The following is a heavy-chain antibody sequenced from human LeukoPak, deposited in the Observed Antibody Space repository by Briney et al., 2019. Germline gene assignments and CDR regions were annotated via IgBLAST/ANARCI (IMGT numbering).Heavy chain of an antibody. D-gene: IGHD2-2*01. CDR3: ARAICSSTSCYRYYFDY. J-gene: IGHJ4*02. Sequence: SVKVSCKASGGTFSSYAISWVRQAPGQGLEWMGGIIPISGTANYAQKFQGRVTITADESTSTAYMELSSLRSEDTAVYYCARAICSSTSCYRYYFDYWGQGTLVTVSS. CDR1: GGTFSSYA. CDR2: IIPISGTA. V-gene: IGHV1-69*13.